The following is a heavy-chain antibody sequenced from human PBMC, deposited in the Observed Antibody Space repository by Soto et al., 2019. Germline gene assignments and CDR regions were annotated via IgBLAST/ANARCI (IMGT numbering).Heavy chain of an antibody. J-gene: IGHJ4*02. CDR3: AKEYCGGHCSSDYFDY. CDR2: ISRDGSVR. CDR1: GFTFSNYG. Sequence: QVQLVESGGGVVQPGRSLRLSCAASGFTFSNYGIHWVRQAPGNGLEWVAVISRDGSVRYYADSVKGRFTISRDNSKNXLYLQGNNLRPEDTAVYYCAKEYCGGHCSSDYFDYWGQGTLVTVSS. V-gene: IGHV3-30*18. D-gene: IGHD2-21*01.